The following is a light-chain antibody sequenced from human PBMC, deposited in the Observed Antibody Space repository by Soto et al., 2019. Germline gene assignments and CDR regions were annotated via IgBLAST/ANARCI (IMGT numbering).Light chain of an antibody. CDR2: RAS. CDR3: QQYNSDST. V-gene: IGKV1-5*03. J-gene: IGKJ1*01. CDR1: LSVSSW. Sequence: DIQMTQSPSTLYASVGDRVTITCRASLSVSSWLAWYQQKPGKAPKLLIYRASSLGNGVPSRFSGRGSGTAFTLTISNLQPDDFGTYYCQQYNSDSTFGQGTRVEIK.